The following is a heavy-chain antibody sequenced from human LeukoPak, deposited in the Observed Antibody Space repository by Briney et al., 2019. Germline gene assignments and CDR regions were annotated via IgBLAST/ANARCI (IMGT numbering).Heavy chain of an antibody. D-gene: IGHD6-13*01. CDR3: ARGVYSSNSGNYMDV. CDR1: GYTFTGYY. V-gene: IGHV1-2*02. CDR2: ISPNSDVT. Sequence: EASVKVSCKASGYTFTGYYIHWVRQAPGQGLEWMGWISPNSDVTHYAEKFQGRVTMTKDTSISTAYMELRRLGSDDTAVYYCARGVYSSNSGNYMDVWGKGTTVTISS. J-gene: IGHJ6*03.